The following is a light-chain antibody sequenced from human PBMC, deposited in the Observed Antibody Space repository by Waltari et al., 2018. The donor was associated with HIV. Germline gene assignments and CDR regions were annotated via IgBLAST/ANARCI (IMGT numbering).Light chain of an antibody. CDR1: QSLLNSNGFNY. CDR2: LAS. J-gene: IGKJ5*01. CDR3: MQALQTPLIT. V-gene: IGKV2-28*01. Sequence: DIVMTQSPLSLPVTPGEPASISCRSSQSLLNSNGFNYLDWYLQKPGQSPRLLIYLASYRAPGVPDRFSGSGSGTDFTLKISRVEAEDVGVYYCMQALQTPLITFGQGTRLEIK.